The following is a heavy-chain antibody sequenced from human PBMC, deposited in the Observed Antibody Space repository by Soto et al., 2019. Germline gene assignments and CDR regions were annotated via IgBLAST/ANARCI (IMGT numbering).Heavy chain of an antibody. J-gene: IGHJ4*02. CDR2: ISGSGGST. CDR1: GFTVSSYA. CDR3: AKVPGPTYFDY. Sequence: GSLRLSCAASGFTVSSYAMSWARQAPGKGLEWVSAISGSGGSTYYADSVKGRFTISRDNSKNTLYLQMNSLRAEGTAVYYCAKVPGPTYFDYWGQGTLVTVSS. V-gene: IGHV3-23*01.